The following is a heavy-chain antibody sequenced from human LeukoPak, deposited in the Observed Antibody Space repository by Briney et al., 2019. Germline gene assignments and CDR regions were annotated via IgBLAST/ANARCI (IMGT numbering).Heavy chain of an antibody. CDR3: AREEWSNYYYYMDV. CDR1: GFTLSSNY. D-gene: IGHD3-3*01. CDR2: IYSGGRT. V-gene: IGHV3-66*01. Sequence: GGSLRLSCAASGFTLSSNYMSWVRQAPGKGLERVSVIYSGGRTYYADAVKGLFTISRDNSKNTLYLQMNSLRAEDTAVHYCAREEWSNYYYYMDVWGKGTTVTVSS. J-gene: IGHJ6*03.